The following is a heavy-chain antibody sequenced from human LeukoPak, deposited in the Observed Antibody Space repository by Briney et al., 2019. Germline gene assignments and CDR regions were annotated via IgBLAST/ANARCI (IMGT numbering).Heavy chain of an antibody. V-gene: IGHV4-4*08. CDR3: ARHSSSWWLRDQSSAYFDY. CDR2: IYTSGGT. Sequence: NPSETLSLTCTVSGGSISSYYWSWIRQPPAKGLEWTGYIYTSGGTNYTPSLKSRVTLSIDTSKNPFSLKLSSVTAADTAVYYCARHSSSWWLRDQSSAYFDYWGQGTLVTVSS. D-gene: IGHD6-13*01. CDR1: GGSISSYY. J-gene: IGHJ4*02.